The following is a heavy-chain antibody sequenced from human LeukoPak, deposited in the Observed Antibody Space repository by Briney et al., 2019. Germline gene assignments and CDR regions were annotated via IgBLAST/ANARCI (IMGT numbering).Heavy chain of an antibody. CDR2: ISAYNGNT. CDR3: ARSGGPGYCSSTSCYWEYYYYGMDV. J-gene: IGHJ6*02. D-gene: IGHD2-2*01. Sequence: GASVKVSCKGSGYTFTSYGISWVRQAPGQGLEWMGWISAYNGNTNYAQKLQGRVTMTTDTSTSTAYMELRSLRSDDTAVYYCARSGGPGYCSSTSCYWEYYYYGMDVWGQGTTVTVSS. CDR1: GYTFTSYG. V-gene: IGHV1-18*01.